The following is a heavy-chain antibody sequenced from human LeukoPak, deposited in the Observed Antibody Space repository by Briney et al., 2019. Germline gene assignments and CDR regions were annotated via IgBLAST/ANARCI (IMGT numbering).Heavy chain of an antibody. CDR2: IWYDGSNR. CDR1: DFTFRDYG. J-gene: IGHJ4*02. CDR3: GRMVYFTLDY. D-gene: IGHD2-8*01. V-gene: IGHV3-33*01. Sequence: GGSLRLSCAASDFTFRDYGIHWVRQAPGKGLEWVAVIWYDGSNRDYGDSVKGRFTISRDDSKSTVYLQMNSLRVDDTAVYYCGRMVYFTLDYWGQGTPVTVSS.